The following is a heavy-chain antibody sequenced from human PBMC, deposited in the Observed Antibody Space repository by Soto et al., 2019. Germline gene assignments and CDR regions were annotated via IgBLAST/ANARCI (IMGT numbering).Heavy chain of an antibody. V-gene: IGHV4-31*03. CDR1: GGSISSGGYY. CDR2: IYYSGST. CDR3: ARDLGRYFYGSGSPGGWFDP. Sequence: SETLSLTCTVSGGSISSGGYYWSWIRQHPGKGLEWIGYIYYSGSTYYNPSLKSRVTISVDTSKNQFSLKLSSVTAADTAVYYCARDLGRYFYGSGSPGGWFDPCGQGTLVTVSS. J-gene: IGHJ5*02. D-gene: IGHD3-10*01.